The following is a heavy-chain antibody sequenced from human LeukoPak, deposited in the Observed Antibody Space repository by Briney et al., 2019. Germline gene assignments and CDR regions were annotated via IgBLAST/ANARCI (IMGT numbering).Heavy chain of an antibody. CDR1: GFTFSSYG. Sequence: GGSLRLSCAASGFTFSSYGMQWVRQAPGKGLEWVAFIRYDGSNKYYADSVKGRFTISRDNSKNTLYLQMNSLRAEDTDVYYCEKLKGYCSSTSCPAWGQGTLVTVSS. CDR3: EKLKGYCSSTSCPA. V-gene: IGHV3-30*02. CDR2: IRYDGSNK. J-gene: IGHJ5*02. D-gene: IGHD2-2*01.